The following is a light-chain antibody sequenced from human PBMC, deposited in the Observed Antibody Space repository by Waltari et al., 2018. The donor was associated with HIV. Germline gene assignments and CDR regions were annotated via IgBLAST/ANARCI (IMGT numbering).Light chain of an antibody. Sequence: DIELTESLSTLSASVGDRVPITCRASQSISNWLAWDQQKPGKAPKLLSYRASTLESGVPSRFSGSGSWTEFTLTISRLQPDDFATYYCQQYDSYSWTFGQGTKVEI. V-gene: IGKV1-5*03. J-gene: IGKJ1*01. CDR2: RAS. CDR3: QQYDSYSWT. CDR1: QSISNW.